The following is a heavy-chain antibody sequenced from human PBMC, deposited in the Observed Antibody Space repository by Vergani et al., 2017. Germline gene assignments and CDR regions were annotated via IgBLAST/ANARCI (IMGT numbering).Heavy chain of an antibody. Sequence: QVQLQESGPGLVKPSETLSLTCTVSGGSISSYYWSWIRQPPGKGLEWIGEIKHSGSTNYNPSLKSRVTISVDTSKNQFSLKLSSVTAADTAVYYCARVRARWGYSYGDFDYWGQGTLVTVSS. J-gene: IGHJ4*02. D-gene: IGHD5-18*01. CDR3: ARVRARWGYSYGDFDY. CDR2: IKHSGST. V-gene: IGHV4-59*12. CDR1: GGSISSYY.